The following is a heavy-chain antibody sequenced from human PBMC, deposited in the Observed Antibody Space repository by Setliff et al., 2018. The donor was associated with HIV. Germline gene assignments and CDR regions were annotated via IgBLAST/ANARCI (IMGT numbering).Heavy chain of an antibody. V-gene: IGHV4-39*07. D-gene: IGHD6-19*01. CDR3: ARDDSSGWHFYYYYGMDV. CDR2: IYHSGST. J-gene: IGHJ6*02. CDR1: GGSINSTSYY. Sequence: SETLSLTCTVSGGSINSTSYYWGWIRQPPGKGLEWIGSIYHSGSTYYNPSLKSRVTISVDTSKNQFSLKLSSVTAADTAVYYCARDDSSGWHFYYYYGMDVWGQGTTVTVSS.